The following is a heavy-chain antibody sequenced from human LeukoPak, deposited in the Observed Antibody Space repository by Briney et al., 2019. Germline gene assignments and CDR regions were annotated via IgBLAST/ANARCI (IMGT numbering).Heavy chain of an antibody. V-gene: IGHV4-34*01. CDR3: ARGAVGATGETYYYYYGMDV. J-gene: IGHJ6*02. D-gene: IGHD1-26*01. CDR2: INHSGST. CDR1: GGSFSGYY. Sequence: SETLSLTCAVYGGSFSGYYWSWIRQPPGKGLEWIGEINHSGSTNYNPSRKSRVTISVDTSKNQFSLKLSSVTAADTAVYYCARGAVGATGETYYYYYGMDVWGQGTTVTVSS.